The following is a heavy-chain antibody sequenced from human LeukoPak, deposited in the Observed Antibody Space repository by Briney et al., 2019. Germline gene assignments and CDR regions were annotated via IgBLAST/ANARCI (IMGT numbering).Heavy chain of an antibody. D-gene: IGHD2-2*01. J-gene: IGHJ4*02. CDR3: ARHSVEGYAXSHFDY. V-gene: IGHV4-59*01. Sequence: SETLSLTCTVSGGSISSYYWSWIRQPPGKGLEWIGYIYYSESTNYNPSLKSRVTISVDRSKNQFSLKLSSVTAADTAVYYCARHSVEGYAXSHFDYWGQGALVAVSS. CDR2: IYYSEST. CDR1: GGSISSYY.